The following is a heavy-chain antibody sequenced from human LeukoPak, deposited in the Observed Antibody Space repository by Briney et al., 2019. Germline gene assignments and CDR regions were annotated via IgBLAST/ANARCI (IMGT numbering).Heavy chain of an antibody. J-gene: IGHJ4*02. CDR1: GYTFSNAW. CDR3: TTDSTRKLHFDY. D-gene: IGHD2-2*01. CDR2: IKSKTDGGTT. Sequence: GGSLRLSCAASGYTFSNAWMSWVRQAPGKGLEWVGRIKSKTDGGTTDYVAPVKGRFTISRDDSKNTLYLQMNSLKTEDTAVYYCTTDSTRKLHFDYWGQGTLVTVSS. V-gene: IGHV3-15*01.